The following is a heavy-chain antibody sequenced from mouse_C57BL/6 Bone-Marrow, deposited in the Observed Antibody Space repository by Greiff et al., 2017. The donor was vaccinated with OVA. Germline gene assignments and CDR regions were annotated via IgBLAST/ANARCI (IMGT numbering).Heavy chain of an antibody. CDR3: ARWRAYYSNYVVAMDC. D-gene: IGHD2-5*01. CDR1: GYTFTSYW. Sequence: QVQLQQPGAELVKPGASVKMSCKASGYTFTSYWITWVKQRPGQGLEWIGDIYPGSGSTNYNEKFKSKATLTVDTSSSTAYMQLSSLTSEDSAVYYCARWRAYYSNYVVAMDCWGQGTSVTVSS. V-gene: IGHV1-55*01. CDR2: IYPGSGST. J-gene: IGHJ4*01.